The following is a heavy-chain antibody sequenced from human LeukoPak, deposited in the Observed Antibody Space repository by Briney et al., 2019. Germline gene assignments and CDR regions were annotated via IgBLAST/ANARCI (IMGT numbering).Heavy chain of an antibody. CDR2: IFYSGST. CDR1: GGSISSGNHY. CDR3: ASRSPPGETGYFDY. V-gene: IGHV4-31*03. D-gene: IGHD2-21*01. J-gene: IGHJ4*02. Sequence: SETLSLTCTVSGGSISSGNHYWTWIRQLPGKGLEWIGYIFYSGSTYYNPSLKSRVTISADTSNNQFSLKLNSVTAADTAVYYCASRSPPGETGYFDYWGQGTLVTVSS.